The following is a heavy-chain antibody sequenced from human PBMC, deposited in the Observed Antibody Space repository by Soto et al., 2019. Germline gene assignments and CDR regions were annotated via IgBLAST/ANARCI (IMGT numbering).Heavy chain of an antibody. J-gene: IGHJ4*02. CDR2: LSGSGSTT. D-gene: IGHD5-12*01. Sequence: EVQLLESGGDLVQPGGSLRLSCAASGISFGGYGMSWVRQAPGKGLEWVSALSGSGSTTYYADSVRGRFIISRDNSRDTLFLQMNSLRAEDTAVYFCAKASKGYTGYDLDYSGQGTVVTVSP. CDR1: GISFGGYG. CDR3: AKASKGYTGYDLDY. V-gene: IGHV3-23*01.